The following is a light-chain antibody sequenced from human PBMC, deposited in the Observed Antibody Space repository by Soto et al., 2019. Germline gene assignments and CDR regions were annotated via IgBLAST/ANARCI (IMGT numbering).Light chain of an antibody. J-gene: IGLJ3*02. CDR2: EVS. V-gene: IGLV2-8*01. CDR3: SSYAGSNNLV. CDR1: SSDVGGYNY. Sequence: QSVLTQPPSASGSPGQSVTISCTGTSSDVGGYNYVSWYQQHPGKAPKLMIYEVSKRPSGVPDRFSGSTSGNTASLTVSGLQAEDEDDYYCSSYAGSNNLVFGGGTKLTVL.